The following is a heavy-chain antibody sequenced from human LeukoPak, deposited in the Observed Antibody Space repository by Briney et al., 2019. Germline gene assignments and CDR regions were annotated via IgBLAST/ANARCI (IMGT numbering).Heavy chain of an antibody. V-gene: IGHV3-21*05. Sequence: GGSLRLSCAASGFTFSSYWMTWVRQAAGKGLEWVSYISGSSGDINYSDSVKGRFTISRDNAKNSLYLQMNSLRAEDTAVYYCTRDPRRLDYLGQGTLVTVSS. CDR1: GFTFSSYW. CDR3: TRDPRRLDY. J-gene: IGHJ4*02. CDR2: ISGSSGDI.